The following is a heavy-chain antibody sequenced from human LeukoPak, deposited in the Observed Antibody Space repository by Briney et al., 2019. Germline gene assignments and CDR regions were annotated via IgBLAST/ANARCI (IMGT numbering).Heavy chain of an antibody. CDR3: ARPGNVLLWYGELLPQDAFDI. Sequence: GESLKISCKGSEYSFTSYWIVWVRQMPGKGLEWMGIIYPGDSDTRYSPSFQGQVTISADKSISTAYLQWSSLKASVTAMYYWARPGNVLLWYGELLPQDAFDIWGQGTMVTVSS. D-gene: IGHD3-10*01. CDR1: EYSFTSYW. V-gene: IGHV5-51*01. J-gene: IGHJ3*02. CDR2: IYPGDSDT.